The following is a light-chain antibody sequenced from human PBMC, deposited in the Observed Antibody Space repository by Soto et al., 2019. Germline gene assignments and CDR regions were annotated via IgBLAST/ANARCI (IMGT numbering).Light chain of an antibody. Sequence: QSVLTQQPSVSGTTGQRVTISCSGSRSRIGSTNVSWIQQLSGTAPKLLIYRNTRRSSGVPDRFSGSKSGTSASLSICGLRSEEEADYPGATWGESLKTYVFGNGTEVT. CDR3: ATWGESLKTYV. V-gene: IGLV1-47*01. J-gene: IGLJ1*01. CDR2: RNT. CDR1: RSRIGSTN.